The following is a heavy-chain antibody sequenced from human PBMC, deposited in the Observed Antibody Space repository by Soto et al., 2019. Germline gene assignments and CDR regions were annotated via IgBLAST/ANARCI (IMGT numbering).Heavy chain of an antibody. V-gene: IGHV4-59*01. CDR1: GGSINNYF. Sequence: SETLSLTCTVSGGSINNYFWSWIRQPPGKGLEWIGYIFYTGSTNYNPSLRSRVTISVDTSKNQLSLKLRSVTAADTAVYYCARPNDYGDYVLDSWGQGTLVTVSS. J-gene: IGHJ4*02. CDR2: IFYTGST. D-gene: IGHD4-17*01. CDR3: ARPNDYGDYVLDS.